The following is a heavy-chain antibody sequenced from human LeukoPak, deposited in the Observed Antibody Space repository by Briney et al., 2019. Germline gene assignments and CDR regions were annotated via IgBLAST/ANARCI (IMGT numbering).Heavy chain of an antibody. CDR3: VKSYVARGLLTEDY. CDR2: MNQDGSEM. V-gene: IGHV3-7*01. D-gene: IGHD3-10*01. CDR1: GLTFGNRW. Sequence: GGSLRLYCAASGLTFGNRWMSWVRQAPGKGLEWVANMNQDGSEMYYVDSVKGRFTISRDNADNSLFLQMNSLRAEDTALYYCVKSYVARGLLTEDYWGQGTLVTVSS. J-gene: IGHJ4*02.